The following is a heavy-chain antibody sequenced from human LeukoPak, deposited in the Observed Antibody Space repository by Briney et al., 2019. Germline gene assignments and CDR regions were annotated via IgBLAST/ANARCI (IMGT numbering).Heavy chain of an antibody. D-gene: IGHD3-10*01. CDR1: GFTFSSYG. CDR3: AKDRHASLWFGDMDY. Sequence: GGSLRLSCAASGFTFSSYGMHRVRQAPGKGLEWVAFIRYDGSNKYYADSVKGRFTISRDKSKNTVYLQINSLRAEDTAVYYCAKDRHASLWFGDMDYWGQGTLVTVSS. J-gene: IGHJ4*02. V-gene: IGHV3-30*02. CDR2: IRYDGSNK.